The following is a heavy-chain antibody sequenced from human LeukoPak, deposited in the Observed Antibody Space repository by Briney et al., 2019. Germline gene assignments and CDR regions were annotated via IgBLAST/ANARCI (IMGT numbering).Heavy chain of an antibody. J-gene: IGHJ4*02. CDR1: GYSFTSSW. CDR3: ARQTPGRGSSGD. CDR2: IDPSDSYT. V-gene: IGHV5-10-1*01. Sequence: GESLKISCKGSGYSFTSSWISWVRQMPGKGPEWMGRIDPSDSYTNYSPSFQGHVTISADKSISTAYLQWSSLKASDTAMYYCARQTPGRGSSGDWGQGTLVTVS. D-gene: IGHD6-19*01.